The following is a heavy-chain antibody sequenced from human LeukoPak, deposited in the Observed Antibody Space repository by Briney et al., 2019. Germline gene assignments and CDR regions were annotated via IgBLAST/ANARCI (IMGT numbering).Heavy chain of an antibody. V-gene: IGHV4-34*01. J-gene: IGHJ4*02. D-gene: IGHD1-7*01. Sequence: SETLSLTCAVHGGSFSGYYWSWIRQPPGKGLEWIGEINHSGSTNYNPSLKSRVTISVDTSKNQFSLKLSSVTAADTAVYYCARGRTGTTLYYWGQGTLVTVSS. CDR3: ARGRTGTTLYY. CDR2: INHSGST. CDR1: GGSFSGYY.